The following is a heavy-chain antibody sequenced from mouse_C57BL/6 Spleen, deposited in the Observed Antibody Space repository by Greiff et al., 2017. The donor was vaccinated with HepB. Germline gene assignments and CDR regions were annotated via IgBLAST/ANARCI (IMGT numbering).Heavy chain of an antibody. CDR2: IYPRAGST. Sequence: QVQLQQSGPELVQPGASVKLSCKASGYTFTSYDINWVKQRPGQGLEWIGWIYPRAGSTKYNEKFKGKATLTVDTSSSTAYMELHSLTSEDAAVYFCAREGGVTTVVATRYFDVWGTGTTVTVSS. J-gene: IGHJ1*03. CDR3: AREGGVTTVVATRYFDV. CDR1: GYTFTSYD. D-gene: IGHD1-1*01. V-gene: IGHV1-85*01.